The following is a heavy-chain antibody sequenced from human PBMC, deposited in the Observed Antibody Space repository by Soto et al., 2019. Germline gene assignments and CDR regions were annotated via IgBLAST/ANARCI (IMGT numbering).Heavy chain of an antibody. Sequence: QVQLVQSGAEVKKPGASVKVSCKASGYTFTSYDINWVRQATGQGLEWMGWMNPNSGNTGYAQKFQGRVTMTRNTSISTAYMELSSLRSEDTAVYYCARSVTTFGGYYYYYYYDMDVWGKGTTVTVSS. CDR2: MNPNSGNT. D-gene: IGHD4-17*01. CDR3: ARSVTTFGGYYYYYYYDMDV. J-gene: IGHJ6*03. V-gene: IGHV1-8*01. CDR1: GYTFTSYD.